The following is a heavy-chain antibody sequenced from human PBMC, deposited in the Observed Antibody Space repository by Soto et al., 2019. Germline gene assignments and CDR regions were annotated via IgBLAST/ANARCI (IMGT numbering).Heavy chain of an antibody. CDR3: ASTDIVATTYYYYGMGV. V-gene: IGHV5-51*01. Sequence: GESLKISCKGSGYSFTSYWIGWVRQMPGKGLEWMGIIHPGDSDTRYSPSFQGQVTISADKSISTAYLQWSSLKASDTAMYYCASTDIVATTYYYYGMGVWGQGTTVTVSS. D-gene: IGHD5-12*01. CDR1: GYSFTSYW. CDR2: IHPGDSDT. J-gene: IGHJ6*02.